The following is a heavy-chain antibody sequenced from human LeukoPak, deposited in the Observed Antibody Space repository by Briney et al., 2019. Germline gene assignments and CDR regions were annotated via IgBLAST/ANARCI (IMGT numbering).Heavy chain of an antibody. CDR1: GFTFSSYS. D-gene: IGHD6-6*01. V-gene: IGHV3-21*01. J-gene: IGHJ4*02. CDR3: ARDHEGSSPNFDY. CDR2: ISSSSSYI. Sequence: GGSLRLSCAASGFTFSSYSMNWVRQAPGKGLEWVSSISSSSSYIYYADSVKGRFTISRDNAKNSLYLQMNSLRAEDTAVYYCARDHEGSSPNFDYRGQGTLVTVSS.